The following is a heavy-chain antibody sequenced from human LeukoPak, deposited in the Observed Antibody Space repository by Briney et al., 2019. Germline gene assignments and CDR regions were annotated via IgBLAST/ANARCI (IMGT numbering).Heavy chain of an antibody. V-gene: IGHV3-33*01. D-gene: IGHD6-19*01. CDR3: ARDQPWLVPGDY. CDR2: ICYDGSNK. J-gene: IGHJ4*02. Sequence: SLRLSCAASGLTFSSYGMHWVRQAPGKGLGGVAVICYDGSNKYYADSVKGRFTISRDNSKNTMYLQMNSLRAEDTAVYYCARDQPWLVPGDYWGQGTLVTVSS. CDR1: GLTFSSYG.